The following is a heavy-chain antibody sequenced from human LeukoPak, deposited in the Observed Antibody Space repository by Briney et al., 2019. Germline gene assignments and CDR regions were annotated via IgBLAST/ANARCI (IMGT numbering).Heavy chain of an antibody. D-gene: IGHD6-19*01. CDR1: GFTFSSYA. CDR2: ISYDGSNK. Sequence: GGSLRLSCAASGFTFSSYAMHWVRQAPGKGLEWVAVISYDGSNKYYADSVKGRFTISRDNSKNTLYLQMNSLRAEDTAVYYCAKDVGGGWFLKPYFQHWGQGTLVTVSS. J-gene: IGHJ1*01. V-gene: IGHV3-30-3*01. CDR3: AKDVGGGWFLKPYFQH.